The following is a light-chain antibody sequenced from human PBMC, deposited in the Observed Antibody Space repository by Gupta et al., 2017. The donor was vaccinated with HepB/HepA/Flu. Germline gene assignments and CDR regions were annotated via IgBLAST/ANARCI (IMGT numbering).Light chain of an antibody. J-gene: IGKJ1*01. Sequence: EVVLTQSPGILSLSPGERATLSCKASQDISSNFLAWYQQKPGQAPRLLIFGGSSRATGIPDRFSASGSGTDFTLSISRLEPEDFAVYYCQQYDTPPETFGQGTKVEIK. CDR3: QQYDTPPET. CDR1: QDISSNF. V-gene: IGKV3-20*01. CDR2: GGS.